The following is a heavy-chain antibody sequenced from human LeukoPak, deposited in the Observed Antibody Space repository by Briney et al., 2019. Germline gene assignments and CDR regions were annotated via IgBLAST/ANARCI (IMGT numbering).Heavy chain of an antibody. D-gene: IGHD3-10*01. V-gene: IGHV3-53*01. Sequence: GGSLRLSCAASGFTVSSNYINWVRQAPGKGLEWVSAIYSGGSTYYADSVKGRFTISRDNSKNTLYLQMNSLRAEDTAVYYCAKVPYGSGSYSTLDYWGQGTLVTVSS. CDR3: AKVPYGSGSYSTLDY. J-gene: IGHJ4*02. CDR1: GFTVSSNY. CDR2: IYSGGST.